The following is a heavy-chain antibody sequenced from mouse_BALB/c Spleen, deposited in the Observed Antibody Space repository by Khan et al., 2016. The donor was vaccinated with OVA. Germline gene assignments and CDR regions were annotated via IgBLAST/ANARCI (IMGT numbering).Heavy chain of an antibody. V-gene: IGHV1-69*02. J-gene: IGHJ3*01. CDR2: VDPSDGFT. CDR1: GYAFSSYW. CDR3: VRSYFYGSSTWFAY. Sequence: QVQLQQPGVELVKPGASVKLSCKTSGYAFSSYWMHWVKARPGQGLEWIGEVDPSDGFTNYNQKFKGKATLTVDKSSSTAYMQFSSLTSEDSSVYYCVRSYFYGSSTWFAYWGQGTLVTVSA. D-gene: IGHD1-1*01.